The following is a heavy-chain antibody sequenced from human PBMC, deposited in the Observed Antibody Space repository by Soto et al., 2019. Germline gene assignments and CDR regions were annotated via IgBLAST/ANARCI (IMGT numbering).Heavy chain of an antibody. J-gene: IGHJ6*02. D-gene: IGHD3-22*01. CDR3: ARVGKPLGSLYYYDLGIVA. CDR1: GFTFRDYA. V-gene: IGHV3-30*04. Sequence: GGSLRLSCAASGFTFRDYALHWVRQAPGKGLEWVAVIAYDGRTKFYADSVKGRFTVSRDNSENVLSLQMNSLRVEDTAVYFCARVGKPLGSLYYYDLGIVAWGLGTRVTAP. CDR2: IAYDGRTK.